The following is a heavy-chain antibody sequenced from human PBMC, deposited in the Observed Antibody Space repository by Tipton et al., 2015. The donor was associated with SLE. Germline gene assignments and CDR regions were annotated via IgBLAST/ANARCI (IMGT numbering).Heavy chain of an antibody. CDR2: ISAYNGNT. J-gene: IGHJ3*02. Sequence: QSGAEVKKPGASVKVSCKASGYTFTGYYMHWVRQAPGQGLEWMGWISAYNGNTNYAQKLQGRVTMTTDTSTSTAYMELRSLRSDDTAVYYCARVDRDFWSGDAFDIWGQGTMVTVSS. D-gene: IGHD3-3*01. CDR1: GYTFTGYY. V-gene: IGHV1-18*04. CDR3: ARVDRDFWSGDAFDI.